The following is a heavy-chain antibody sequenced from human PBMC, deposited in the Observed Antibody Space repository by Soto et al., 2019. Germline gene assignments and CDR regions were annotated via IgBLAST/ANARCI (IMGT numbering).Heavy chain of an antibody. CDR2: IIPVSGTV. J-gene: IGHJ4*02. Sequence: QVRLVQSGAEVKKPASSVKVSCKASGGTFNSYGISWVRQAPGQGLEWLGGIIPVSGTVNYAQKFQGRVTITADESTSTAYVELSSLRSEDTSVFYCAKGTYNDAYYFDYWGQGTLVTVSS. D-gene: IGHD3-22*01. CDR1: GGTFNSYG. V-gene: IGHV1-69*01. CDR3: AKGTYNDAYYFDY.